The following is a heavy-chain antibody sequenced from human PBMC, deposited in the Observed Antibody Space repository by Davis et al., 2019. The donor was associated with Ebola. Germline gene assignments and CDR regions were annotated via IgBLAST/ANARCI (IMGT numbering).Heavy chain of an antibody. Sequence: PSETLSLTCTVSGGSISSYYWSWIRQPPGKGLEWIGRIYDNGNINYNPSLKSRVTISVDTSKNQFSLKVNSVTAADTAVYYCAREDESSDWYFDYWGQGSLVTVSS. J-gene: IGHJ4*02. CDR2: IYDNGNI. CDR3: AREDESSDWYFDY. V-gene: IGHV4-4*07. D-gene: IGHD6-19*01. CDR1: GGSISSYY.